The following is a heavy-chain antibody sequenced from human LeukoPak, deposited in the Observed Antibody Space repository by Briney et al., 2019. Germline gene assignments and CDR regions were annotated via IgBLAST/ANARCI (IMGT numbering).Heavy chain of an antibody. CDR3: ARVAYSIFSFDY. J-gene: IGHJ4*02. CDR2: IYHGGST. D-gene: IGHD4-11*01. CDR1: GYSISSGFY. V-gene: IGHV4-38-2*02. Sequence: PSATLSLTCTVAGYSISSGFYWGWLRPPPGKGLVWIGSIYHGGSTYYNPSLKSRITISVDTSKNQFTMKLSSVAAADTSVYYCARVAYSIFSFDYWGQGTLVTVSS.